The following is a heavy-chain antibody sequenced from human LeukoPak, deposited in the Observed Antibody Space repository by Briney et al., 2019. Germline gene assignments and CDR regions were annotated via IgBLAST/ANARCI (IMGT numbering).Heavy chain of an antibody. CDR3: AREGHSYAHGSFDY. Sequence: GGSLRLSCAASGFTFNSYWMSWVRQAPGKGLEWVSVIYSGGSTYYADSVKGRSTISRDNSKNTLYLQMNSLRVEDTAVYYCAREGHSYAHGSFDYWGQGTLVTVSS. J-gene: IGHJ4*02. D-gene: IGHD5-18*01. CDR2: IYSGGST. V-gene: IGHV3-66*01. CDR1: GFTFNSYW.